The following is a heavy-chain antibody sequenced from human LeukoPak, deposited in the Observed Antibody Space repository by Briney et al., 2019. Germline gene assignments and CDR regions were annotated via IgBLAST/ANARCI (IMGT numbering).Heavy chain of an antibody. J-gene: IGHJ4*02. D-gene: IGHD5-18*01. V-gene: IGHV4-34*01. CDR2: INHSGST. CDR3: ASPPRGDTAMVNLYY. CDR1: GGSFSGYY. Sequence: SETLSLTCAVYGGSFSGYYWSWIRQPPGKGLEWIGEINHSGSTNYNPSLKSRVTISVDTSKNQFSLKLSSVTAADTAVYYCASPPRGDTAMVNLYYWGQGTLVTVSS.